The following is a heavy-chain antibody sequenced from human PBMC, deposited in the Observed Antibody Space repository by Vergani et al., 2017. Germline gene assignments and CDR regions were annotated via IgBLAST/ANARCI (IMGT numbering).Heavy chain of an antibody. J-gene: IGHJ6*02. CDR2: FYTGGGT. CDR1: GGSISSGSYY. D-gene: IGHD6-13*01. CDR3: ARDPLYXTTWPFLRLDMDV. Sequence: QVQLQESGPGLVRPSQTLTLTCTVSGGSISSGSYYWSWFRQPAGKGLEWIGRFYTGGGTSYNPSLKSRVTISVDTSKNQFSLQLSSVTAADTAVYYCARDPLYXTTWPFLRLDMDVWGQGTTVTVSS. V-gene: IGHV4-61*02.